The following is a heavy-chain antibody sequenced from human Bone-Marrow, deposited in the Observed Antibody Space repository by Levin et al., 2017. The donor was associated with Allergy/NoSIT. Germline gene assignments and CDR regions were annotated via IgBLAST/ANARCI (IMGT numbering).Heavy chain of an antibody. D-gene: IGHD3-10*01. V-gene: IGHV3-74*01. CDR3: ARDRREYDY. J-gene: IGHJ4*02. CDR2: INSDGSSR. CDR1: GFTFSSYW. Sequence: GGSLRLSCAASGFTFSSYWMHWVRQAPGKGLVWVSRINSDGSSRSYEDSVKVRFIISRDNAKNTLYLQMNSLRVEDTAVYYCARDRREYDYWGQGTLVTVSS.